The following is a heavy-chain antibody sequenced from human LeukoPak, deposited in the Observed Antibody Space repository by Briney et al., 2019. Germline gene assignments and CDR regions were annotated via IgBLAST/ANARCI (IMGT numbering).Heavy chain of an antibody. CDR2: LYSDGNT. CDR1: GFTVITND. D-gene: IGHD1-14*01. Sequence: GSLRLSCATSGFTVITNDMTWVRQAPGKGLEWVSVLYSDGNTKYADSVQGRFTISRDNSKNTLYLEMNSLSPDDTAVYYCARGVEPLAANTLAYWGQGTLVAVSS. J-gene: IGHJ4*02. V-gene: IGHV3-53*01. CDR3: ARGVEPLAANTLAY.